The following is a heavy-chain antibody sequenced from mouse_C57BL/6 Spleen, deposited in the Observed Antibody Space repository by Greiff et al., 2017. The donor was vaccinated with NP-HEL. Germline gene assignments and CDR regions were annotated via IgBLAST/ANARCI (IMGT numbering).Heavy chain of an antibody. CDR2: INPHNGGT. CDR1: GYTFTDYN. D-gene: IGHD2-1*01. J-gene: IGHJ4*01. V-gene: IGHV1-22*01. CDR3: ARGGNPFYYAMDY. Sequence: VQLQQSGPELVKPGASVKMSCKASGYTFTDYNMHWVRQSHGKGLDGIGYINPHNGGTSSNQKFKGKATLPVTKSSSTDYMELRSLTSEESAVYYCARGGNPFYYAMDYWGQGTSVTVSS.